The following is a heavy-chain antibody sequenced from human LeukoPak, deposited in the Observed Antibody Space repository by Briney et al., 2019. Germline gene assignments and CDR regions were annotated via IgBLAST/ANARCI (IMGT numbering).Heavy chain of an antibody. J-gene: IGHJ3*02. CDR3: AKARSYCGGDCSLYAFDI. D-gene: IGHD2-21*01. Sequence: SGGSLRLSCAASGFTFDDYTMHWVRQAPGKGLEWVSLISWDGGSTYYADSVKGRFTISRDNSKNTLYLQMNSLRAEDTAVYYCAKARSYCGGDCSLYAFDIWGQGTMVTVSS. CDR2: ISWDGGST. V-gene: IGHV3-43*01. CDR1: GFTFDDYT.